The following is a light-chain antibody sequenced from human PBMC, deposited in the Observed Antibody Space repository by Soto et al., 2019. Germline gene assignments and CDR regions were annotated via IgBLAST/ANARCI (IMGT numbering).Light chain of an antibody. CDR2: DAS. CDR1: QSISFY. V-gene: IGKV3-11*01. Sequence: EIVLTQSPATLSLSPGERATLSCRASQSISFYLTWYQHKPGQAPRLLIYDASNRATGIPARFSGSGYGTDFTLTISSLEPADFAVYYCQQRSNWPTFGQGTRLEIQ. J-gene: IGKJ5*01. CDR3: QQRSNWPT.